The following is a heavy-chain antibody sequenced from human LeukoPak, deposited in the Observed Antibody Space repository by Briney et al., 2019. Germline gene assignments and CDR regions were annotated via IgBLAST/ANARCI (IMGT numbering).Heavy chain of an antibody. CDR2: INHSGST. J-gene: IGHJ4*02. V-gene: IGHV4-34*01. CDR3: ARGVDTAMVIFDY. D-gene: IGHD5-18*01. Sequence: PSETLSLTCAVYGGSFSGYYWSWIRQPPGKGLEWIGEINHSGSTNYNPSLKSRVTISVDTSKNQFSLKLSSVTAADTAVYYCARGVDTAMVIFDYWGQGTLVTVSS. CDR1: GGSFSGYY.